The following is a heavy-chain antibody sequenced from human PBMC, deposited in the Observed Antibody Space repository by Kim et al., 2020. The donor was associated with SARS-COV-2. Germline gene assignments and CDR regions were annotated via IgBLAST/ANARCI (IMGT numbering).Heavy chain of an antibody. D-gene: IGHD1-26*01. V-gene: IGHV3-11*05. CDR2: ISGSIDYT. CDR3: ARVAVRASSVYYCDY. Sequence: GGSLRLSCGASGFTFSDYYMAWIRQAPGKGPEWLSYISGSIDYTNHADSVKGRFTISRDNAKDSLFLQMNSLRAEDTAVYYCARVAVRASSVYYCDYWGLRALVTVS. J-gene: IGHJ4*02. CDR1: GFTFSDYY.